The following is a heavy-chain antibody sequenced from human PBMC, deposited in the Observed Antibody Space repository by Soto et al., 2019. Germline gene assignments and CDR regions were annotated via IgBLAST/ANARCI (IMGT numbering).Heavy chain of an antibody. V-gene: IGHV1-3*01. D-gene: IGHD2-21*02. CDR3: ARSIVVVTAADY. J-gene: IGHJ4*02. Sequence: QVQLVQSGAEVKKPGASVKVSCKASGYTFTSYAMPWVRQAPGQRLEWMGWINAGNGNTKYSQKFQGRVTITRDTSASTAYMELSSLRSEDTAVYYCARSIVVVTAADYCGQGTLVTFSS. CDR1: GYTFTSYA. CDR2: INAGNGNT.